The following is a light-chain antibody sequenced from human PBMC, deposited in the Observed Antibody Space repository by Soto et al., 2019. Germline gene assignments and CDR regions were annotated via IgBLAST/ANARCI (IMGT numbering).Light chain of an antibody. CDR1: QSVSTK. CDR2: GAS. CDR3: QQYKNWPHFT. V-gene: IGKV3-15*01. Sequence: EIVMTQSPATLSVSPGERATLSCRASQSVSTKLAWYRHKPGQAPRLLISGASTRATGIPARFSGRGSGTEFPLIIISLQSEAFGVYYCQQYKNWPHFTFGPGTTVDIK. J-gene: IGKJ3*01.